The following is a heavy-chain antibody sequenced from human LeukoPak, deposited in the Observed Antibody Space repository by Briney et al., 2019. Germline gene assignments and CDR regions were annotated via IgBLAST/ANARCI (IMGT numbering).Heavy chain of an antibody. J-gene: IGHJ4*02. V-gene: IGHV2-5*01. Sequence: SGPTLLKPTPTLTLTFTFSGFSLSSGVMGVGWIRQPPGKALEWLALIYWNDDKRYNPSLKSRLTITKDTSKKQVVLTMANVDPVDTATYYCTNKYDFWSGYGYWGQGILVTVSS. CDR1: GFSLSSGVMG. CDR3: TNKYDFWSGYGY. CDR2: IYWNDDK. D-gene: IGHD3-3*01.